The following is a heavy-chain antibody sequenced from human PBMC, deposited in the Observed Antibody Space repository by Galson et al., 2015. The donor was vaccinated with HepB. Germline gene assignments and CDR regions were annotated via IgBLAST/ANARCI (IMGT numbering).Heavy chain of an antibody. D-gene: IGHD6-25*01. CDR2: INPKSGDT. J-gene: IGHJ5*02. CDR1: GYRFTDYY. CDR3: ARDSSGWNEKNWFDP. V-gene: IGHV1-2*02. Sequence: SVKVSCKASGYRFTDYYIHWVRQAPGQGLEWMGWINPKSGDTKNAEEFQDRVTMTRDTSISTAHMELSSLRFDDTAVYYCARDSSGWNEKNWFDPWGQGSLVIVSS.